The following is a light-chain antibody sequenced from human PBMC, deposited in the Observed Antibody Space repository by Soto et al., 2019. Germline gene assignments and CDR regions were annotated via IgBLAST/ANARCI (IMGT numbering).Light chain of an antibody. CDR2: EVS. Sequence: QSALTQPPSVSGSPGQSVTISCTGTSSDVGSYNRVSWYQQPPGTAPKLMIYEVSNRPSGVPDRFSESKSDNTASLTISGLQAEDEAEYYCSLYLSNSTVGFAGGTEVT. CDR3: SLYLSNSTVG. J-gene: IGLJ2*01. CDR1: SSDVGSYNR. V-gene: IGLV2-18*01.